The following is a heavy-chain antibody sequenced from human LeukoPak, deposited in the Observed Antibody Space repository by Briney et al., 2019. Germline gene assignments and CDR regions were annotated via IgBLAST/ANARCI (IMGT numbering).Heavy chain of an antibody. V-gene: IGHV1-18*01. CDR1: GYTTNTFG. D-gene: IGHD2-15*01. CDR2: ISPYNAYT. CDR3: ANVAKGRYFYYYMDV. Sequence: ASVTVSCTASGYTTNTFGITWVRQAPGQGLEWIGWISPYNAYTKYADRLQGRVTLTTDTSTTTSYMELRSLRSDDTALYFCANVAKGRYFYYYMDVWGKGTTVIVS. J-gene: IGHJ6*03.